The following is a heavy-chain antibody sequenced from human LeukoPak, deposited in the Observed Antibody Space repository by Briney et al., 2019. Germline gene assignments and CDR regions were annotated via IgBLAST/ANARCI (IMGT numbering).Heavy chain of an antibody. D-gene: IGHD4-17*01. V-gene: IGHV4-59*12. Sequence: PSETLSLTCTVSGGSISSYYWSWIRQPPGKGLEWIGYIYYSGSTNYNPSLKSRVTMSVDTSKNQFSLKLSSVTAADTAVYYCARVGTVTEHDYWGQGTLVTVSS. CDR2: IYYSGST. CDR1: GGSISSYY. CDR3: ARVGTVTEHDY. J-gene: IGHJ4*02.